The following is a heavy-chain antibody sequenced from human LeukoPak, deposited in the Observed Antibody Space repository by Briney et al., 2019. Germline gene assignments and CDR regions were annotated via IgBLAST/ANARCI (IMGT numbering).Heavy chain of an antibody. V-gene: IGHV3-15*07. Sequence: GGSLRLSCAASGFSHAWMNWVRQAPGKRLEWVGRIKSKTDGGTTDYAAPVKGRFTISRDDSKNTLYLQMNSLKTEDTGVYYCLTEFGGDWGQGTLVTVSS. CDR1: GFSHAW. CDR2: IKSKTDGGTT. D-gene: IGHD2-15*01. J-gene: IGHJ4*02. CDR3: LTEFGGD.